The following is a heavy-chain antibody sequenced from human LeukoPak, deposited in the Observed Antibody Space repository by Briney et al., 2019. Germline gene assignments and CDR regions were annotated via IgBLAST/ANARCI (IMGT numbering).Heavy chain of an antibody. CDR2: IYHSGST. D-gene: IGHD6-19*01. Sequence: PSETLSLTCSVTGDSVSSGSSYWSWIRQPPGKGLEWIGYIYHSGSTNYNPSLKNRVTISLDTSKNQFSLKLSSVTAADTAVYYCARGSGWYFVYWGQGTLVTVSS. J-gene: IGHJ4*02. CDR3: ARGSGWYFVY. CDR1: GDSVSSGSSY. V-gene: IGHV4-61*01.